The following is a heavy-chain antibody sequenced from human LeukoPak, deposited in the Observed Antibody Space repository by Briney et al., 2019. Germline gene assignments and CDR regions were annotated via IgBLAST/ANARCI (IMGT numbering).Heavy chain of an antibody. CDR1: GGSISSADYY. CDR2: IYYSGST. CDR3: ARYGEEYYYGMDV. J-gene: IGHJ6*02. V-gene: IGHV4-30-4*01. D-gene: IGHD4-17*01. Sequence: SETLSLTCTVSGGSISSADYYWSWLRQPPGKGLEWIGYIYYSGSTYYNPFLKSRVTISVDTSKNQFSLKLSSVTAADTAVYYCARYGEEYYYGMDVWGQGTTVTVSS.